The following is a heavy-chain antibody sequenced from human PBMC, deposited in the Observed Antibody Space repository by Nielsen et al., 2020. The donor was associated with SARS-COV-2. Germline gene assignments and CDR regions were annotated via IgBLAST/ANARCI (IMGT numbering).Heavy chain of an antibody. CDR1: GYTFTDYY. CDR2: INPYSGGT. D-gene: IGHD3/OR15-3a*01. Sequence: ASVKVPCKGCGYTFTDYYIHWVGQAPGQGLEWMGRINPYSGGTNYAQKFQGTVTMTRDASISTVYMELTSDDTAVYYCARARATIFGLVMSYGMDVWGQGTTVAVSS. J-gene: IGHJ6*02. V-gene: IGHV1-2*06. CDR3: ARARATIFGLVMSYGMDV.